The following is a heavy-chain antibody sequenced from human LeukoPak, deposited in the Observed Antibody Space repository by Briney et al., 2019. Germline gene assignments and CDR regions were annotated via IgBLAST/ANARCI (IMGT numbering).Heavy chain of an antibody. V-gene: IGHV3-9*01. Sequence: PGGSLRLSCAASGFTFDDYAMHWVRQAPGKGLEWVSGISWNSGSIGYADSVKGRFTISRDNAKNSLYLQMNSLRAEDTALYYCAKDMWYDFPYGMDVWGQGTTVTVSS. CDR1: GFTFDDYA. D-gene: IGHD3-3*01. J-gene: IGHJ6*02. CDR3: AKDMWYDFPYGMDV. CDR2: ISWNSGSI.